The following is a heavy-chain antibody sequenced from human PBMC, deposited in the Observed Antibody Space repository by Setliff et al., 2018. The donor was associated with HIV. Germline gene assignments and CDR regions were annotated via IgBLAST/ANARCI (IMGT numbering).Heavy chain of an antibody. J-gene: IGHJ4*02. D-gene: IGHD3-22*01. CDR1: GFTFSSYC. CDR2: ISWRSTYI. Sequence: GGSLRLSCAASGFTFSSYCMNWVRQAPGKGLEWISSISWRSTYIYYSDSVKGRFTISRDDAEKSLFLQLDSLRAEDTAVYYCARSVPDSAYRPTDYWGQGTQVTVSS. CDR3: ARSVPDSAYRPTDY. V-gene: IGHV3-21*01.